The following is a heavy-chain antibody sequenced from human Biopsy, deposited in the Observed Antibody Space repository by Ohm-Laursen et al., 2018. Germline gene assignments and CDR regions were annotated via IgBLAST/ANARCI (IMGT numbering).Heavy chain of an antibody. V-gene: IGHV4-59*02. J-gene: IGHJ6*02. CDR3: ARDSRILNYGNFKYNHYYGMDV. Sequence: SDTLSLTCTVSGDSVTKYYWSWIRQPPGKGLEWIGHIYYSVMTNYNPSLQSRVSISVDTSRNQVSLTLSSVTAADTAVYYCARDSRILNYGNFKYNHYYGMDVWGQGTKVTVSS. D-gene: IGHD4-11*01. CDR1: GDSVTKYY. CDR2: IYYSVMT.